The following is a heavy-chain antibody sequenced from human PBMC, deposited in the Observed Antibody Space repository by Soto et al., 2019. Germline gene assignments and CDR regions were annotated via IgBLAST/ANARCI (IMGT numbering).Heavy chain of an antibody. J-gene: IGHJ4*02. CDR2: INHSGRT. CDR3: ARGYDILTGYYSSFLFDY. Sequence: QVQLQQWGAGLLKPSETLSLTCAVYGGSFSGYYWSWIRQPPGKGLEWIGEINHSGRTNYNPSLMIRFSISVDMSKNQFSLKLSSVTAADTAVYYCARGYDILTGYYSSFLFDYWGQGTLVTVSS. V-gene: IGHV4-34*01. CDR1: GGSFSGYY. D-gene: IGHD3-9*01.